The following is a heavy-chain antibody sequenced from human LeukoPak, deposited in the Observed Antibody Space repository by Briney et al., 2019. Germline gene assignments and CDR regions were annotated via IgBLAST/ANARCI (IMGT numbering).Heavy chain of an antibody. D-gene: IGHD1-26*01. CDR2: IYPGDSDT. CDR3: ARPSPATHPNYDAFDI. CDR1: GYSFTSYW. V-gene: IGHV5-51*01. Sequence: GESLKISCKGSGYSFTSYWIGWVRQMPGKGLERMGIIYPGDSDTRYSPSFQGQVTISADKSISTAYLQWSSLKASDTAMYYCARPSPATHPNYDAFDIWGQGTMVTVSS. J-gene: IGHJ3*02.